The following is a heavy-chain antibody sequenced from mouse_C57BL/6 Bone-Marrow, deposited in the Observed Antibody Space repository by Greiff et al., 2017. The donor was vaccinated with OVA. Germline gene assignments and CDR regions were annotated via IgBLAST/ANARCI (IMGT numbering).Heavy chain of an antibody. J-gene: IGHJ3*01. CDR2: INPSSGYT. Sequence: QVQLQQSGAELAQPGASVKLSCKASGYTFTSYWMHWVKQRPGQGLEWIGYINPSSGYTKYNQKFKDKATLTADKSSSTAYMQLSSLTYEDSAVDYCASFYYSKAWFAYWVQGTLVTVSA. CDR3: ASFYYSKAWFAY. D-gene: IGHD2-5*01. V-gene: IGHV1-7*01. CDR1: GYTFTSYW.